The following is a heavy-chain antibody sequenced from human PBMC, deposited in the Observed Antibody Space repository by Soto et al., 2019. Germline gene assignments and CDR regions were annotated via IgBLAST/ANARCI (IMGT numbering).Heavy chain of an antibody. V-gene: IGHV3-23*01. J-gene: IGHJ3*02. D-gene: IGHD3-22*01. CDR3: AKDPDYDSSGYYFDAFDI. CDR1: GFTFSSYA. Sequence: EVQLLESGGRLVQPGGSLRLSCAASGFTFSSYAMSWVRQAPGKGLEWVSAISGSGGSTYYADSVKGRFTISRDNSKNTLYLQMNSLRAEDTAVYYCAKDPDYDSSGYYFDAFDIWGQGTMVTVSS. CDR2: ISGSGGST.